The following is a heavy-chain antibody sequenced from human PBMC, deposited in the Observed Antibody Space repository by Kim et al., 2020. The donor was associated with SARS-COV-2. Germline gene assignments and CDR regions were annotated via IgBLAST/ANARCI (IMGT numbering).Heavy chain of an antibody. CDR1: GFDFSRRE. J-gene: IGHJ3*01. CDR3: VGEGVVATPDAFDV. Sequence: GGSLRLSCAASGFDFSRREMNWVRQAPGKGLEWISYIDGSNTMNYADYVRGRFITSRDNTKNLVFLQMFSLRADETAVYYCVGEGVVATPDAFDVWGQGTTVIVS. V-gene: IGHV3-48*03. CDR2: IDGSNTM. D-gene: IGHD2-21*02.